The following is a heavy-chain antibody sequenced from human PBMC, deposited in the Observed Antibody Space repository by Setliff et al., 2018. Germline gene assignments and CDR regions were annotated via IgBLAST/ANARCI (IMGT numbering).Heavy chain of an antibody. D-gene: IGHD6-19*01. CDR1: GFTFDDYG. J-gene: IGHJ3*02. CDR3: ARYSSGWTGGASDI. Sequence: SLKISCAASGFTFDDYGMSWVRQAPGKGLEWVSGINWNGGSTGYAGSVEGRFTISRDNAKNSLYLQMNSLRVEDTALYYCARYSSGWTGGASDIWGQGTMVTVSS. CDR2: INWNGGST. V-gene: IGHV3-20*04.